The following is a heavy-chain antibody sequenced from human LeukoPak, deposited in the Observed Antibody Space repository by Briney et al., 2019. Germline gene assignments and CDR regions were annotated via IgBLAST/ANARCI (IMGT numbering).Heavy chain of an antibody. D-gene: IGHD6-19*01. CDR1: GDNVSSNSAA. CDR2: TCYRSKWYN. V-gene: IGHV6-1*01. Sequence: SQTLSLTCAISGDNVSSNSAAWSWIRQSPSRGLEWLGRTCYRSKWYNDYAVSVKSRITINPDTSKNQFSLQLNSVTPEDTAVYFCARDPYTSGRFDYWGQGILVTVSS. CDR3: ARDPYTSGRFDY. J-gene: IGHJ4*02.